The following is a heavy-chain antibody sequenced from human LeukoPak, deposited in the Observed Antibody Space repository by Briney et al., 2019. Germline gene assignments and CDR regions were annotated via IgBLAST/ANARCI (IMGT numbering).Heavy chain of an antibody. D-gene: IGHD3-3*01. CDR1: GGSISSGDYY. J-gene: IGHJ3*02. CDR3: ARGRGISSYYDFWSGHPGDAFDI. V-gene: IGHV4-30-4*01. Sequence: SETLSLTCTVSGGSISSGDYYWSWIRQPPGKGLEWIGYIYYSGSTYYNPSLKSRVTISVDTSKNQFSLKLSSVTAADTAVYYCARGRGISSYYDFWSGHPGDAFDIWGQGTMVTVSS. CDR2: IYYSGST.